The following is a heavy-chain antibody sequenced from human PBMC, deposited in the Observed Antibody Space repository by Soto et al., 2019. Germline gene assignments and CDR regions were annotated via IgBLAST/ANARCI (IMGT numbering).Heavy chain of an antibody. Sequence: HPGGSLRLSCAASGFTFSSYAMSWVRQAPGKGLEWVSAISGSGSSTYYADSVKGRFTISRDNSKNTLYLQMNSLRAEDTAVYYCAKAGPVYAIAYFDYWGQGTLVTVST. CDR1: GFTFSSYA. J-gene: IGHJ4*02. D-gene: IGHD2-8*01. CDR3: AKAGPVYAIAYFDY. V-gene: IGHV3-23*01. CDR2: ISGSGSST.